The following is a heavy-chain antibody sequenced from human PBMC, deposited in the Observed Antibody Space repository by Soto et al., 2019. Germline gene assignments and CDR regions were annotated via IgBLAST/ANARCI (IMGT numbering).Heavy chain of an antibody. V-gene: IGHV6-1*01. Sequence: SQTLSLTCAISGDSVSSDRAAWNWIRQSPSRGLEWLGRTYYRSKWYNDYAVSVKSRITISADTSNNQFSLRLNSVTPEDTAVYYCARERFLSIYSAYSWFDPWGQGTLVTVSS. CDR1: GDSVSSDRAA. J-gene: IGHJ5*02. CDR3: ARERFLSIYSAYSWFDP. D-gene: IGHD3-3*01. CDR2: TYYRSKWYN.